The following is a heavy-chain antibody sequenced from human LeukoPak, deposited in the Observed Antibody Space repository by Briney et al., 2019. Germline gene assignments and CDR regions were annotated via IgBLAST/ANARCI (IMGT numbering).Heavy chain of an antibody. J-gene: IGHJ6*02. CDR2: INHSGST. V-gene: IGHV4-34*01. D-gene: IGHD3-9*01. CDR1: GGSFSGYY. Sequence: SETLSLTCAVYGGSFSGYYWSWIRQPPGKGLEWIGEINHSGSTNYNPSLKSRVTISVDTSKNQFSLKLSSVTAADTAVYYCARGLGYDILTGYRSPPARYGMDVWGQGTTVTVSS. CDR3: ARGLGYDILTGYRSPPARYGMDV.